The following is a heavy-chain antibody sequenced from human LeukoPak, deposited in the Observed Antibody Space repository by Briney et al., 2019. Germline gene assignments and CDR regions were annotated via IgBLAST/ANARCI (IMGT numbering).Heavy chain of an antibody. CDR3: ATKLGSGYDYVY. V-gene: IGHV3-23*01. CDR2: ISGSGGST. CDR1: GFTFSNYA. J-gene: IGHJ4*02. Sequence: GGSLRLSCAASGFTFSNYAMSWVRQAPGKGLEWVSAISGSGGSTFYAGSVKGRFTISRDNSKKTLSLQMTSRRAEDTGVYYCATKLGSGYDYVYWSQGSLVTVSA. D-gene: IGHD5-12*01.